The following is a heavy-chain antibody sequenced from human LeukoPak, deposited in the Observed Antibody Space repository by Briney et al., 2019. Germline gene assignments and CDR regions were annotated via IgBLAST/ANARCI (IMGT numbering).Heavy chain of an antibody. CDR2: INHNGNVN. J-gene: IGHJ6*02. Sequence: PGNSLRLSCAASGFTFSSYWMNWARQAPGKGLEWVASINHNGNVNYYVDSVKGRFTISRDNAENSLYLQMSNLRAEDTAVYFCARGGGLDVWGQGATVTVSS. CDR1: GFTFSSYW. CDR3: ARGGGLDV. D-gene: IGHD3-16*01. V-gene: IGHV3-7*03.